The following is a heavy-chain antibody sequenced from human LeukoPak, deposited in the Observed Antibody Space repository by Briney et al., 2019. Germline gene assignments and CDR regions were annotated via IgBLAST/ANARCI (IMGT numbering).Heavy chain of an antibody. J-gene: IGHJ6*03. CDR2: MNPNSGNT. Sequence: ASVKVSCKASGYTFTSYDINWVRQATGQGLEWMGWMNPNSGNTGYAQKFQGRVTITRNTSISTAYMELSSLRSEDTAVYYCARGRKDYYYYYMDVWGKGTTVTVSS. V-gene: IGHV1-8*03. CDR1: GYTFTSYD. CDR3: ARGRKDYYYYYMDV.